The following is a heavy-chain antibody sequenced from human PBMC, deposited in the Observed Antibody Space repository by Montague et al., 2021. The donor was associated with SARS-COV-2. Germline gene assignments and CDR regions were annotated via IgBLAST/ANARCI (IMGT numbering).Heavy chain of an antibody. V-gene: IGHV4-34*01. Sequence: SETLSLTCAVYDGSFSDYSWIWIRQPPGKGLEWIGEINHRGSTNYNPSLKSRVTISVDTSKNQFSLKMTSVTAADTAVYYCARGRQHINMVVVVVTGGEYYFDFWGQGTLVAVSS. J-gene: IGHJ4*02. CDR2: INHRGST. CDR1: DGSFSDYS. D-gene: IGHD3-22*01. CDR3: ARGRQHINMVVVVVTGGEYYFDF.